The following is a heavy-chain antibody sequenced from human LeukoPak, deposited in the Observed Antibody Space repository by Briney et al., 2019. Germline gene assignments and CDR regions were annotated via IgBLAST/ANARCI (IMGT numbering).Heavy chain of an antibody. CDR3: ARPTLRFLEWFPRPLYYYGMDV. V-gene: IGHV1-69*04. J-gene: IGHJ6*02. CDR2: IIPIFGIA. Sequence: SLKVSCKASGGTFSSYAISWVRQAPGHRLEWMGRIIPIFGIANYAQKFQGRVTITADKSTSTAYMEMSSLRSEDTAVYYCARPTLRFLEWFPRPLYYYGMDVWGQGTTVTVSS. D-gene: IGHD3-3*01. CDR1: GGTFSSYA.